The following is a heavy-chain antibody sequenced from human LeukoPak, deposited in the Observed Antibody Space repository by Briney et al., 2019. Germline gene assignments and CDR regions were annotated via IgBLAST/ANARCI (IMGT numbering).Heavy chain of an antibody. V-gene: IGHV3-66*02. CDR3: VNLPGGGQ. D-gene: IGHD7-27*01. CDR1: GLTVRSSD. J-gene: IGHJ4*02. Sequence: PGGSLRLSCAASGLTVRSSDMTWIRQAPRKGLQAVSIIKSGRNTEYADSVTGRFAISRDNSKNTVYLQMNSLRIEDTAVYYCVNLPGGGQWGQGTLVTVSS. CDR2: IKSGRNT.